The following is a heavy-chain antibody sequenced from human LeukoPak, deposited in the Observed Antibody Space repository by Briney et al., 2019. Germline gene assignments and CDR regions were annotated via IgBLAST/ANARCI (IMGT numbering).Heavy chain of an antibody. CDR1: GGSISSYY. CDR2: IYYSGST. Sequence: SETLSPTCTVSGGSISSYYWSWIRQPPGKGLEWIGYIYYSGSTNYNPSLKSRVTISVDTSKNQFSLKLSSVTAADTAVYYCARMYSSGWYSDYWGRGTLVTVSS. D-gene: IGHD6-19*01. J-gene: IGHJ4*02. CDR3: ARMYSSGWYSDY. V-gene: IGHV4-59*01.